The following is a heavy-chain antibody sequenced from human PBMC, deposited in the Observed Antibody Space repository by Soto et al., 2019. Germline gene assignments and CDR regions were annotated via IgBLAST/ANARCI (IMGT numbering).Heavy chain of an antibody. Sequence: ASVKVSCKASGYTFTSYGISWVRQAPGQGLEWMGWISAYNGNTNYAQKLQGRVTMTTDTSTSTAYMELRSLRSDDTAVYYCARELRYYDSSGYYNYGMDVWGQGTTVTVSS. CDR1: GYTFTSYG. CDR3: ARELRYYDSSGYYNYGMDV. J-gene: IGHJ6*02. D-gene: IGHD3-22*01. V-gene: IGHV1-18*01. CDR2: ISAYNGNT.